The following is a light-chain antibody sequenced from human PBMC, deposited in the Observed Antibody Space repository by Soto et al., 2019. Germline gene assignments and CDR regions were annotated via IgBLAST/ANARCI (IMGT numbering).Light chain of an antibody. CDR3: QQAKSFPIT. V-gene: IGKV1-12*01. CDR1: QDIGNW. CDR2: SAS. Sequence: DIQVTQSPPSMAASVGDRVTVTCRASQDIGNWMTWYQQKPGKAPKLLIYSASTLVRGVPSRFSGSGSGTEFTLTFSGLQPEDSLTYYCQQAKSFPITFGQGTRLEIK. J-gene: IGKJ5*01.